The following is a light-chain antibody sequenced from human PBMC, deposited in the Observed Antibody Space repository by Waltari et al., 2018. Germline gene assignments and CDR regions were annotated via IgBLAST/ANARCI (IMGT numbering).Light chain of an antibody. Sequence: EIVLTQSPATLSLFAGERATISCRASESVSSYLGWYQQNPGQAPRHLIYDTSIRATGFPARFIGSGYGTDVTLTISSLEPEDFALYFCQQRSLWPLTFGGGTKVEI. V-gene: IGKV3-11*01. CDR2: DTS. CDR3: QQRSLWPLT. CDR1: ESVSSY. J-gene: IGKJ4*01.